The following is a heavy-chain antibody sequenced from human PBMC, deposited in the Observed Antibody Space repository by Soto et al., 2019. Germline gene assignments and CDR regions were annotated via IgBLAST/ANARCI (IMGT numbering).Heavy chain of an antibody. J-gene: IGHJ4*02. CDR2: ISYDGSNK. CDR3: AREWSDIVVVVAATYYFDY. CDR1: GFTFSSYA. D-gene: IGHD2-15*01. Sequence: GWSLRLSCAASGFTFSSYAMHWVRQAPGKGLEWVAVISYDGSNKYYADSVKGRFTISRDNSKNTLYLQMNSLRAEDTAVYYCAREWSDIVVVVAATYYFDYWGQGTLVTVSS. V-gene: IGHV3-30-3*01.